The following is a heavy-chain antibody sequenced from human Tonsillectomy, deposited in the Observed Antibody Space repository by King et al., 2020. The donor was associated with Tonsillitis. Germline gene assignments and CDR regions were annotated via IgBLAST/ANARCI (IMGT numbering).Heavy chain of an antibody. Sequence: QLVQSGGGLVQPGRSLRLSCAASGFIFNDYAMHWVRQAPGKGLDWVSSISWIGGIVGYADSVKGRFTIYRDNAKNSLFLQMNRLRPDDTAFDYCAKARVLTCNIFDYCRRGTLVTVSS. CDR3: AKARVLTCNIFDY. D-gene: IGHD2-8*01. V-gene: IGHV3-9*01. CDR1: GFIFNDYA. J-gene: IGHJ4*02. CDR2: ISWIGGIV.